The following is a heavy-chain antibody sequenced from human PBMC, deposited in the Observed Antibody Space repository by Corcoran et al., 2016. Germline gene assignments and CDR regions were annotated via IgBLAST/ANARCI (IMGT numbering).Heavy chain of an antibody. Sequence: EVQLVQSGAEVKKSGESLMISCKGSGYTFASYWIAWVRQMPGKGLEWMGIIYPGDSDTRYSPSFQGQVTISADKSINPAYLQWRSLAASDTAMYYCARRGYAWDDWYFDLWGRGTLVTVSS. J-gene: IGHJ2*01. V-gene: IGHV5-51*01. CDR3: ARRGYAWDDWYFDL. CDR1: GYTFASYW. D-gene: IGHD3-16*01. CDR2: IYPGDSDT.